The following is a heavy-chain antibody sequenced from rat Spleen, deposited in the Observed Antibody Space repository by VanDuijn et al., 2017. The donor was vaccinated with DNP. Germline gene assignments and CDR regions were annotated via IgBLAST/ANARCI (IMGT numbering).Heavy chain of an antibody. D-gene: IGHD1-3*01. J-gene: IGHJ2*01. CDR1: GFTFSSFP. CDR2: ISTSGGST. V-gene: IGHV5-46*01. CDR3: TRDATVATFDY. Sequence: EVQLVESGGGLVQPGRSMKLSCAASGFTFSSFPMAWVRQAPTKGLEWVATISTSGGSTYYRDSVKGRFTISRDNAKSTLYLQMNSLRSEDTATYYCTRDATVATFDYWGQGVMVTVSS.